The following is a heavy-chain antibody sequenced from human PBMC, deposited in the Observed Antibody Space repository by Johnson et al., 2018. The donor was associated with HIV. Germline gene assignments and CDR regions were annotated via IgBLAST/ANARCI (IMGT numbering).Heavy chain of an antibody. CDR2: TSWSSANI. D-gene: IGHD6-19*01. J-gene: IGHJ3*02. V-gene: IGHV3-9*01. CDR3: AKDRVRYSSDVDALDM. Sequence: VQLVQSGEGFVQPVGSLRLSSAPSAFTFDVYAMLWVRPPPGPGLAWVSGTSWSSANIVYAVSVKGRFTLARDNAKPSLHLQMNSLRTEDTAIYYGAKDRVRYSSDVDALDMWGQGTMVTVSP. CDR1: AFTFDVYA.